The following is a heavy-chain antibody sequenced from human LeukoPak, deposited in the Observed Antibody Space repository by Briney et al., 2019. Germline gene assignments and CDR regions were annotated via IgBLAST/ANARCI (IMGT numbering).Heavy chain of an antibody. V-gene: IGHV1-2*02. J-gene: IGHJ4*02. D-gene: IGHD3-16*01. CDR3: APTAEAYTSWWKV. Sequence: ASVKVSCKASGYKFTDDYMHWVRQAPGQGLEFMGWINPDSGFTNYAQKFKGRVTMTRDTSISTAYLEVRSLTSDDTAVYYCAPTAEAYTSWWKVWGQGTLVTISS. CDR1: GYKFTDDY. CDR2: INPDSGFT.